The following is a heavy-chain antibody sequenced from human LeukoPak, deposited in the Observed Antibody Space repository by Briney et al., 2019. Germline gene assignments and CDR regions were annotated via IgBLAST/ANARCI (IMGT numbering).Heavy chain of an antibody. D-gene: IGHD5-24*01. J-gene: IGHJ6*02. V-gene: IGHV3-11*04. CDR2: ISSSGSTI. CDR1: GFTFSDYY. CDR3: AKDRRYNRGQYDTSDSSRRGLYYGMDV. Sequence: TGGSLRLSCAASGFTFSDYYMSWIRQAPGKGLEWVSYISSSGSTIYYADSVKGRFTISRDNAKNSLYLQVNSLRAEDTALYYCAKDRRYNRGQYDTSDSSRRGLYYGMDVWGQGTTVTVSS.